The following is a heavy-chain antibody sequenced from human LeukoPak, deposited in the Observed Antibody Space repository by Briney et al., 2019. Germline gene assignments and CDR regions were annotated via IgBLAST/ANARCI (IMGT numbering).Heavy chain of an antibody. CDR2: VYYTGST. V-gene: IGHV4-39*07. J-gene: IGHJ3*02. D-gene: IGHD1-1*01. CDR3: ARGTGTNRDDAFDI. Sequence: SETLSLTCSVSGGSTSSSGYYWGWVRQPPGKGLEWIGTVYYTGSTYYNPSLLSRVAISLDRPNKQFSLSLHSVTAADTAMYYCARGTGTNRDDAFDIWGQGTMVTVSS. CDR1: GGSTSSSGYY.